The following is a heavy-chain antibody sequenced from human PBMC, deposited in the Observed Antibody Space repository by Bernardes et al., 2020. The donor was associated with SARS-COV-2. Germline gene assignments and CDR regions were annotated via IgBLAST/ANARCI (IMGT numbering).Heavy chain of an antibody. D-gene: IGHD3-3*01. CDR3: ARHRFVTYAFWSGYGRSPHWFDP. J-gene: IGHJ5*02. CDR2: ISSSSSNI. V-gene: IGHV3-21*01. Sequence: GGSLRLSCGASGFTFSSYSMNWVRQAPGKGLEWVSSISSSSSNIYYADSVKGRFTISRDNAKNSLYLQMNSLRAEDTAVYYCARHRFVTYAFWSGYGRSPHWFDPWGQGTLVTVSS. CDR1: GFTFSSYS.